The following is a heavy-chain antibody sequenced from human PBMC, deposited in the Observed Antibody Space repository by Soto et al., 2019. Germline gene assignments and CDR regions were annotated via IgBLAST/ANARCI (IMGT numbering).Heavy chain of an antibody. CDR3: DGIYCLGSYSNVRWFDP. D-gene: IGHD3-10*01. V-gene: IGHV4-30-2*01. CDR2: IYHSGST. CDR1: GGSISSGGYS. Sequence: TLSLTCAVSGGSISSGGYSWSWIRQPPGKGLEWIGYIYHSGSTYYNPSLKSRVTISVDRSKNQFSLKLSSVTAADTAVYYCDGIYCLGSYSNVRWFDPWCQGKLVNVS. J-gene: IGHJ5*02.